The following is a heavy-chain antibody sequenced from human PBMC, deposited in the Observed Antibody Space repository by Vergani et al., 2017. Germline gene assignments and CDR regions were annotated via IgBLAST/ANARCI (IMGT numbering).Heavy chain of an antibody. D-gene: IGHD1-1*01. Sequence: QVQLVESGGGEVPPGRSLRLSCSAAGFPFSDYGVHWVRQAPGKGLEWVSVISYDGNKKNYSDSVKGRFTISRENSKNTLYLEMNALRAEDTAVYYCARDFLTRVTTLDYYYMGVWGKGTTVTVSS. V-gene: IGHV3-30*03. J-gene: IGHJ6*03. CDR2: ISYDGNKK. CDR1: GFPFSDYG. CDR3: ARDFLTRVTTLDYYYMGV.